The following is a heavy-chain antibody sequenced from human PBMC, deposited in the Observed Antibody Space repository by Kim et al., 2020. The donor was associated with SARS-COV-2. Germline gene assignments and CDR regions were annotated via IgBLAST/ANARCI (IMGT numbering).Heavy chain of an antibody. CDR3: AALDTVQVPGGI. Sequence: YVDSVKGRFTMSRDNAKNSLYLQMSSLRTDDTAIYYCAALDTVQVPGGIWGQGTLVTVSS. V-gene: IGHV3-7*01. J-gene: IGHJ4*02. D-gene: IGHD3-10*01.